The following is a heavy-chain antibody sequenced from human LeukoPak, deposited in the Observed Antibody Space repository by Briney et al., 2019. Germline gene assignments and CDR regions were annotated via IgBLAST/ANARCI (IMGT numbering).Heavy chain of an antibody. CDR1: GFSFSNYA. CDR2: ISGSGGST. CDR3: AKDFNSSSWYPDY. Sequence: GGSLRLSCAASGFSFSNYAMSWVRQAPARGPEWVSAISGSGGSTYYADSVKGRFTISRDNSKNTLYLQMNSLRAEDTAVYYCAKDFNSSSWYPDYWGQGTLVTVSS. V-gene: IGHV3-23*01. D-gene: IGHD6-13*01. J-gene: IGHJ4*02.